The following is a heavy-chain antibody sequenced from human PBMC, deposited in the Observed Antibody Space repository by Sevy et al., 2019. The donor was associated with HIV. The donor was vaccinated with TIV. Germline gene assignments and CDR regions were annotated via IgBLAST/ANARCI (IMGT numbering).Heavy chain of an antibody. J-gene: IGHJ5*02. CDR2: IAVTSNNP. CDR3: AKGDVLNTRAGVDP. CDR1: GFTFSSYV. V-gene: IGHV3-23*01. Sequence: GGSLRLSCTASGFTFSSYVMSWVRQLPGKRLEWVSSIAVTSNNPGYADSVKGRFIVSKDNSKNTLFLDMNSLRVEDTALYYCAKGDVLNTRAGVDPWGQGTLVTVSS. D-gene: IGHD4-17*01.